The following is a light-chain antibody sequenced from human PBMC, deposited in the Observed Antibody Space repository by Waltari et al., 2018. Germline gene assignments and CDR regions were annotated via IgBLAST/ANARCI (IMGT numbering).Light chain of an antibody. CDR1: ESVLYSPNNKNH. J-gene: IGKJ4*01. CDR3: QQYYSTPLT. Sequence: DIVMTQSPESLAVSLGAGATINLKSSESVLYSPNNKNHLAWYQQKPGQPPKLLLYWASTRKSGVPDRFSGSGSETDFTLTVTSLQAEDAAVYYCQQYYSTPLTFGGGTRVEI. V-gene: IGKV4-1*01. CDR2: WAS.